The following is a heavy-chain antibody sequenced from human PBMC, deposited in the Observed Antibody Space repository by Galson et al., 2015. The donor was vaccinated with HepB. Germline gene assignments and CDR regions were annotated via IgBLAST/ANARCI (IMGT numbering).Heavy chain of an antibody. CDR1: GFNFGDYA. CDR2: IPYDGRRK. Sequence: SLRLSCAATGFNFGDYAMHWVRQSPGKGLEWVAVIPYDGRRKYYADSINGRSTISRDNSKNTLYLQMNSLRPEDTALYHCARNTPASGYHGLHYGGQGTLVTVSS. V-gene: IGHV3-30*04. J-gene: IGHJ4*02. CDR3: ARNTPASGYHGLHY. D-gene: IGHD6-25*01.